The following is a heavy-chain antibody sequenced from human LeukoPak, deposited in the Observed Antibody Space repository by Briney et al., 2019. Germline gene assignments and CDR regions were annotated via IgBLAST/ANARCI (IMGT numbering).Heavy chain of an antibody. CDR3: ARGVKVTTVTQFDY. J-gene: IGHJ4*02. V-gene: IGHV3-48*02. CDR1: GFTFNSYA. CDR2: ITSSSSTI. Sequence: GGSLRLSCAASGFTFNSYAMNWVRQAPGKRLEWVSYITSSSSTIYYADSVKGRFTISRDNAKNSLYLQMNSLSDEDTAVYHCARGVKVTTVTQFDYWGQGTLVTVSS. D-gene: IGHD4-17*01.